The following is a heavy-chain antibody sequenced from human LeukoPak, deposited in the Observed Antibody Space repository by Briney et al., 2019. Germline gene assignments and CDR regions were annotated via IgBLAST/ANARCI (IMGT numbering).Heavy chain of an antibody. D-gene: IGHD3-10*01. J-gene: IGHJ4*02. CDR2: ISGCGGST. Sequence: GGSLRLSCAASGFTFSCYAMSWVRQAPGKGLEWVSAISGCGGSTYCGDSVKGRFTISRDNSKNTLYLQMNSLRAEDTAVYYCAEDWGFQYASGSYCEYWGQGTLVTVSS. CDR3: AEDWGFQYASGSYCEY. V-gene: IGHV3-23*01. CDR1: GFTFSCYA.